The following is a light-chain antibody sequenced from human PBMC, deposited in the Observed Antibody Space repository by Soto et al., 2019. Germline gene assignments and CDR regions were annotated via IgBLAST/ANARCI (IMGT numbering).Light chain of an antibody. J-gene: IGLJ3*02. CDR3: QSYDSSNRWV. V-gene: IGLV6-57*03. Sequence: FMLTQPHSVSESPGKTVNISCTRSSGSIASNYVQWYQQRPGSAPTTVIYEDNQRPSGVPDRFSGSIDSSSNSASLTISGLKTEDEADYYCQSYDSSNRWVFGGGTKLTVL. CDR1: SGSIASNY. CDR2: EDN.